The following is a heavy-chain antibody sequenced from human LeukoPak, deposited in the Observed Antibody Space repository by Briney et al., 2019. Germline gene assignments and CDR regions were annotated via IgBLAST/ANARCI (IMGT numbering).Heavy chain of an antibody. CDR1: GFTFSNYA. J-gene: IGHJ4*02. V-gene: IGHV3-21*04. CDR2: IDSSSSSSNI. CDR3: AKDEKSLVGAIYYFDY. Sequence: GGPLRLSCAASGFTFSNYAMKWVRQAPGKGLEWVSVIDSSSSSSNIHYADSVKGRFTISRDNAKNSLYLQMSSLRAEDTAVYYCAKDEKSLVGAIYYFDYWGQGTLVTVSS. D-gene: IGHD1-26*01.